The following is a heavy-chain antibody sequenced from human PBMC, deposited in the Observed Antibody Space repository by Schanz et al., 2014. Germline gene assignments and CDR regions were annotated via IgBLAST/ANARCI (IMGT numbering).Heavy chain of an antibody. J-gene: IGHJ4*02. D-gene: IGHD7-27*01. CDR1: GYNFTNYD. Sequence: QAQLVQSGSELKKPGASVKVSCKASGYNFTNYDMNWVRQAPGQGLEWMGWINTNTGTPTYAQGFTGRFVFSLDTSVSTAYLQISFLKADDTAVFFCARGEANWGQYWGQGTLVTVSS. V-gene: IGHV7-4-1*02. CDR3: ARGEANWGQY. CDR2: INTNTGTP.